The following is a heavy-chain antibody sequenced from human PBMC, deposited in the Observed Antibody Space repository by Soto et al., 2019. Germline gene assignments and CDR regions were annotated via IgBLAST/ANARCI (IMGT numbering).Heavy chain of an antibody. CDR1: GFTFSIYAM. J-gene: IGHJ4*02. D-gene: IGHD6-6*01. CDR2: IDWDGDE. CDR3: ARIDMAARPGTFDY. V-gene: IGHV2-70*11. Sequence: LRLSCAASGFTFSIYAMSWIRQPPGEALEWLARIDWDGDEKYSTSLKTRLTISKDTSKNQVVLTMANMDPVDTATYYCARIDMAARPGTFDYWGQGTLVTVSS.